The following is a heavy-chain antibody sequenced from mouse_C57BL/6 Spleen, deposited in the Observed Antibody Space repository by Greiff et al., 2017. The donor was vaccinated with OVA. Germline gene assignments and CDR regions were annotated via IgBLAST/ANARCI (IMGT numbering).Heavy chain of an antibody. D-gene: IGHD2-4*01. CDR3: TSDYDEGGLDY. J-gene: IGHJ2*01. CDR1: GYTFTSYW. V-gene: IGHV1-5*01. Sequence: EVQLQQSGTVLARPGASVKMSCKTSGYTFTSYWMHWVKQRPGQGLEWIGAIYPGNSDTSYNQKFKGKAKLTAVTSASTAYMELSSLTNEDSAVYYCTSDYDEGGLDYWGQGTTLTVSS. CDR2: IYPGNSDT.